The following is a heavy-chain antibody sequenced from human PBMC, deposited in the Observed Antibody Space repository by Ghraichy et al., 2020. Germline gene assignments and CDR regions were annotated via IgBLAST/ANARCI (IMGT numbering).Heavy chain of an antibody. V-gene: IGHV3-23*01. CDR2: ISGSGDST. CDR1: GFTFDTYA. D-gene: IGHD1-1*01. CDR3: AKDLWTHNGAFDY. Sequence: GESLRLSCAASGFTFDTYAMRWVRQAPGKGLEWVSSISGSGDSTYYADSVKGRFTISRDNSKNTLYLQMNSLRAEDTAVYYCAKDLWTHNGAFDYWGQGTLVTVSS. J-gene: IGHJ4*02.